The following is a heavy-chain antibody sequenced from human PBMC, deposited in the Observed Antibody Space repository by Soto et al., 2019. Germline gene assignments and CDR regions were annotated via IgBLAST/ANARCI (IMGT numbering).Heavy chain of an antibody. CDR2: IYPGNSET. D-gene: IGHD6-13*01. J-gene: IGHJ6*02. V-gene: IGHV5-51*01. CDR3: ARTSAAGKYYYGMDV. CDR1: GYNFPDYW. Sequence: ESLKISCKGSGYNFPDYWIAWVRQMPGKDLEWMGFIYPGNSETRYSPSFQGQVTISADKSISTAYLQWSSLKASDTAMYYCARTSAAGKYYYGMDVWGQGTTVTVSS.